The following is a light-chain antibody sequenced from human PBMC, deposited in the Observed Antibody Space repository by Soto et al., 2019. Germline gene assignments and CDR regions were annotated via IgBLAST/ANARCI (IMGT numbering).Light chain of an antibody. CDR1: SSNIGAGYD. Sequence: QSVLTQQPSVSGAPGQRVTISCTWSSSNIGAGYDVHWYQQLPGTAPKLLIYGNSNRPSGVPDRFSGSKSGTSASLAITGLQAEDEADYCCQSYDSSLSVVFGGGTKLTVL. J-gene: IGLJ2*01. CDR2: GNS. CDR3: QSYDSSLSVV. V-gene: IGLV1-40*01.